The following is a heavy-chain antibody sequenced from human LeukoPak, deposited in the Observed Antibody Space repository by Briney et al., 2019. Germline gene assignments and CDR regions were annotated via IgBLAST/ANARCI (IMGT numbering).Heavy chain of an antibody. CDR1: GFNFRTYW. V-gene: IGHV3-7*04. CDR3: SRGDDFSGDN. D-gene: IGHD3-10*01. CDR2: IHPDGNEK. Sequence: PGGSLRLSCAASGFNFRTYWMSWVRQAPGKGLEWVANIHPDGNEKYHVDSVKGRFTIFRDNAKNFLYLQMSSLRAEDTALYYCSRGDDFSGDNWGQGTLVTVSS. J-gene: IGHJ4*02.